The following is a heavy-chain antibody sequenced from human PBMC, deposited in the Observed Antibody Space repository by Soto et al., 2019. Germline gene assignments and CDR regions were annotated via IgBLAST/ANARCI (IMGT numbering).Heavy chain of an antibody. CDR1: GFTFSSNA. CDR2: ISSNGGST. J-gene: IGHJ6*02. CDR3: ASGGCSSTSCYPFYYYGMDV. D-gene: IGHD2-2*01. V-gene: IGHV3-64*01. Sequence: PGGSLRLSCAASGFTFSSNAMHWVRQAPGKGLEYVSAISSNGGSTYYANSVKGGFTISRDNSKNPFYFKMGSLRAEDMAVFYCASGGCSSTSCYPFYYYGMDVWGQGTTVTVSS.